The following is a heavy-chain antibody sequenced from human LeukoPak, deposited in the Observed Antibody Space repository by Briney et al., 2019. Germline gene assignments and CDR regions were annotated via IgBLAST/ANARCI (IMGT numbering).Heavy chain of an antibody. J-gene: IGHJ5*02. CDR2: MNPNSGNT. CDR1: GYTFTSYD. D-gene: IGHD5-12*01. Sequence: ASVKVSCKASGYTFTSYDINWVRQATGQGLEWMGWMNPNSGNTGYAQKFQGRVTMTRDTSISTAYMELSSLRSEDTAVYYCARAALSGGYDRDWFYTWGQGNPVTASS. CDR3: ARAALSGGYDRDWFYT. V-gene: IGHV1-8*01.